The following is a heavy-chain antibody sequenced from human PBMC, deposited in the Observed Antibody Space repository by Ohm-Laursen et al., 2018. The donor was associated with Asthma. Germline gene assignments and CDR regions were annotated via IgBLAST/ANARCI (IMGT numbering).Heavy chain of an antibody. J-gene: IGHJ4*02. CDR2: INGDSKSI. D-gene: IGHD6-13*01. Sequence: SLRLSCSASGFTFSDYYMSWIRQAPGKGLDWVSYINGDSKSIHYGDSVRGRFTISRDNAKNSLYPQMNNLRDEDTAVYYCARADSSNWDFDYWGPGTQVTVSS. CDR3: ARADSSNWDFDY. V-gene: IGHV3-11*04. CDR1: GFTFSDYY.